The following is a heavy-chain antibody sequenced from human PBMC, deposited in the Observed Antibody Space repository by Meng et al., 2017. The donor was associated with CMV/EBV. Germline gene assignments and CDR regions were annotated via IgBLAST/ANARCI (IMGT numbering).Heavy chain of an antibody. J-gene: IGHJ4*02. Sequence: HARLQRSGPEWVKHSQTLSLPWSVHGGSISGGDYDWSWVRQPPGKGLEWIGYIYYSGSNYYNPSLKSRVTISVDTSKNQFSLKLSSVTAADTAVYYCARVGRTSCYDYWGQGTLVTVSS. CDR3: ARVGRTSCYDY. CDR2: IYYSGSN. D-gene: IGHD2-2*01. V-gene: IGHV4-30-4*08. CDR1: GGSISGGDYD.